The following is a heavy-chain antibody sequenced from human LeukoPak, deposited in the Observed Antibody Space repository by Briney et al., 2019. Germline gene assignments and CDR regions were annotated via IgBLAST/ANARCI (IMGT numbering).Heavy chain of an antibody. J-gene: IGHJ5*02. D-gene: IGHD6-13*01. CDR1: GGSISSYY. V-gene: IGHV4-4*07. Sequence: PSETLSLTCTVSGGSISSYYWSRIRQPAGKGLEWIGRIYTSGSTNYNPSLKSRVTMSVDTSKNQFSLKLSSVTAADTAVYYCASGIIAAAGTDWFDPWGQGTLVTVSS. CDR3: ASGIIAAAGTDWFDP. CDR2: IYTSGST.